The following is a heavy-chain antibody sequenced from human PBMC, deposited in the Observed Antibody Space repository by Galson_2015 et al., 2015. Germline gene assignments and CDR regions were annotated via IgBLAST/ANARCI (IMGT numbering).Heavy chain of an antibody. V-gene: IGHV7-4-1*02. CDR2: INTNTGNP. CDR3: ARDAQVTTVTSYYYYYMDV. D-gene: IGHD4-11*01. Sequence: SVKVSCKASGYTFTSYAMNWVRQAPGQGLEWMGWINTNTGNPTYAQGFTGRFVFSLDTSVSTAYLQISSLKAEDTAVYYCARDAQVTTVTSYYYYYMDVWGKGTTVTVSS. J-gene: IGHJ6*03. CDR1: GYTFTSYA.